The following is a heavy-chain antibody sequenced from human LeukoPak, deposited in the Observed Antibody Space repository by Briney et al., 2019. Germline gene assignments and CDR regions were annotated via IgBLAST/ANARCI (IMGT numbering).Heavy chain of an antibody. J-gene: IGHJ6*02. V-gene: IGHV4-39*07. CDR2: IYYSGST. Sequence: PSETLSLTCTVSGGSISSSSYYWGWIRQPPGKGLEWIGSIYYSGSTYYNPSLKSRVTISVDTSKNQFSLKLSSVTAADTAVYYCARYDSSGWYAGDYYYYGMDVWGQGTTVTVSS. CDR1: GGSISSSSYY. D-gene: IGHD6-19*01. CDR3: ARYDSSGWYAGDYYYYGMDV.